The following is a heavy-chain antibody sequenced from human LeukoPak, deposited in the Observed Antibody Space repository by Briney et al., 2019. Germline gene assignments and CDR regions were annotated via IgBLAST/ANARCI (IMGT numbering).Heavy chain of an antibody. Sequence: PGGSLRLSCKGTGFIFSDYFVSWIRQAPGKGLEWIAYISTRGNFIFYSDSVKGRFTISRDDAKNSLYLQMNSLKDADTAVYYCARGLSDGVTYAFEMWGQGTMVTVSS. V-gene: IGHV3-11*01. CDR2: ISTRGNFI. CDR3: ARGLSDGVTYAFEM. J-gene: IGHJ3*02. CDR1: GFIFSDYF. D-gene: IGHD3-3*01.